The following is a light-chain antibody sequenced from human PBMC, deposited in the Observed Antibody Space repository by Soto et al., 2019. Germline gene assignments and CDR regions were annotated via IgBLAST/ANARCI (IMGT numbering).Light chain of an antibody. CDR3: SSYAGSTTL. CDR1: SSDVGDYEY. CDR2: DTN. Sequence: QSALTQPASVSGSPGQSITISCTGTSSDVGDYEYVSWYQQHPGKAPTLMIYDTNSRPSGVASRFSGSKSCNTASLTISGLQAEDEGDYYCSSYAGSTTLFGGGTTLTVL. J-gene: IGLJ3*02. V-gene: IGLV2-14*01.